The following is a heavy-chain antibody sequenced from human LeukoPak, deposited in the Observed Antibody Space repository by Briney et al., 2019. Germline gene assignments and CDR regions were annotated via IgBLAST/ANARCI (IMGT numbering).Heavy chain of an antibody. Sequence: GASVKVSCKASGYTFTGYYMHWVRQAPGQGLERMGWINPNSGGTNYAQKFQGRVTMTRDTSISTAYMELSRLRSDDTAVYYCARPIVATAYFDYWGQGTLVTVSS. V-gene: IGHV1-2*02. CDR2: INPNSGGT. CDR1: GYTFTGYY. D-gene: IGHD5-12*01. J-gene: IGHJ4*02. CDR3: ARPIVATAYFDY.